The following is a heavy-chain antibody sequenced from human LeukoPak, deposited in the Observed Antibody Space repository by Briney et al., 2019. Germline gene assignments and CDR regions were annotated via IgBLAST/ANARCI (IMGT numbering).Heavy chain of an antibody. J-gene: IGHJ5*02. CDR3: AREGAAAAGTP. CDR2: INSDGSST. V-gene: IGHV3-74*01. Sequence: GGSLRLSCAATGFTLSNYWMFWVRQAAGKGLVWVSRINSDGSSTSYADSVKGRFTISRDNATNTLYLQMNSLRDEDTGVYYCAREGAAAAGTPWGQGTLVTVSS. D-gene: IGHD6-13*01. CDR1: GFTLSNYW.